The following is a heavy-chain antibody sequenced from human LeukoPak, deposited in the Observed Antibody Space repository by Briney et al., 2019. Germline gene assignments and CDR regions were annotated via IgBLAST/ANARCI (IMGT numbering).Heavy chain of an antibody. V-gene: IGHV3-30*04. CDR2: ISYDGSYK. D-gene: IGHD6-19*01. CDR3: AKLPDGYSSGSDAFDI. Sequence: GRSLRLSCAASEFTFISYTVHWVRQAPGKGLEWVALISYDGSYKYYADSVKGRFTISRDNSKNTLYLQMNSLRAEDTAVYYCAKLPDGYSSGSDAFDIWGQGTMVTVSS. J-gene: IGHJ3*02. CDR1: EFTFISYT.